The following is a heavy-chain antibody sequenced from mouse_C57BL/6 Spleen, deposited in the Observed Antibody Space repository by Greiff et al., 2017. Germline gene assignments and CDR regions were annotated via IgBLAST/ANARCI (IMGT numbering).Heavy chain of an antibody. Sequence: EVQLQQSGTVLARPGASVKMSCKTSGYTFTSYWMHWVKQRPGQGLEWIGAIYPGNSDTSYNQKFKGKAKLTAVTSASTAYMELSSLTNEDSAVYYCMGGYYGVQYYFDYWGQGTTLTVSS. D-gene: IGHD1-1*02. CDR1: GYTFTSYW. V-gene: IGHV1-5*01. CDR3: MGGYYGVQYYFDY. CDR2: IYPGNSDT. J-gene: IGHJ2*01.